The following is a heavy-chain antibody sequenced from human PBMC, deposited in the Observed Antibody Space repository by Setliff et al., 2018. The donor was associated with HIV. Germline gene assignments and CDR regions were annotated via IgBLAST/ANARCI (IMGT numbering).Heavy chain of an antibody. CDR2: IRYDGSNK. CDR3: AKDAYYYDSSGYYHFDY. V-gene: IGHV3-30*02. CDR1: GFTFSSYG. D-gene: IGHD3-22*01. J-gene: IGHJ4*02. Sequence: PEGSLRLSCAASGFTFSSYGMHWVRQAPGKGLEWVAFIRYDGSNKYYADSVKGRFTISRENSKNTLYLQMNSLRAEDTAVYYCAKDAYYYDSSGYYHFDYWGQGTLVTVSS.